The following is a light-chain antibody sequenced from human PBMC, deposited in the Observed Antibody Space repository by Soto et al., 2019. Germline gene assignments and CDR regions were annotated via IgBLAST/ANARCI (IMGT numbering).Light chain of an antibody. CDR3: CSYAASITYV. CDR2: EVS. V-gene: IGLV2-23*02. Sequence: QSVLTQPASVSGSPGQSITISCTGTSSDVGSYNLVSWYQQHPGKAPKLMIYEVSKRPSGVSNRFSGSKSGNTASLTISGLQAEDEADYYCCSYAASITYVSGTGTKLTVL. J-gene: IGLJ1*01. CDR1: SSDVGSYNL.